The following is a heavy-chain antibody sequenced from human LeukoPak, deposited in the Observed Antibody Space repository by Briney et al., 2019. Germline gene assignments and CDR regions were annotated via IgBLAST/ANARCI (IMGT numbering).Heavy chain of an antibody. J-gene: IGHJ6*02. CDR3: AKDQDSSGWYRLGYYYYGMDV. D-gene: IGHD6-19*01. Sequence: GGSLRLSCAASGFSFSSYAMSWVRQAPGKGLEWVSAISKSGDSTFYADSVKGRFTISRDNSKNTLYLQMNSLRAEDTAVYYCAKDQDSSGWYRLGYYYYGMDVWGQGTTVTVSS. CDR2: ISKSGDST. V-gene: IGHV3-23*01. CDR1: GFSFSSYA.